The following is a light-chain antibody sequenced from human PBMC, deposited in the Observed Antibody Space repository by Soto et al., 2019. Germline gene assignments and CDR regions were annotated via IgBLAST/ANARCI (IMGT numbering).Light chain of an antibody. CDR1: QSVSSY. Sequence: EIVLTQSPATLSLSPGERATLSCRASQSVSSYLAWYQQKPGQAPRLLIYDASSRATGIPARFSGSGSGTDFTLTISSLEPEDFAVYYCQQRSNSFTFGGGTKVDIK. J-gene: IGKJ3*01. CDR3: QQRSNSFT. V-gene: IGKV3-11*01. CDR2: DAS.